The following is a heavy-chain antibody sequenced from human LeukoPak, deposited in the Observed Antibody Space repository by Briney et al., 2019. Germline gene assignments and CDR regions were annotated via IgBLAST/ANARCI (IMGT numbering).Heavy chain of an antibody. J-gene: IGHJ1*01. V-gene: IGHV3-64*01. CDR3: ARERPASRDGYNALEH. D-gene: IGHD5-24*01. CDR1: GFXFSSYA. CDR2: ISINGGST. Sequence: PGGSLRLSCAASGFXFSSYAIHWVRQAPGKGLEYVPAISINGGSTYYANSVKGRFTISRDNSKNTLYLQMGSLRAEDMAVYYCARERPASRDGYNALEHWGQGTLVTVSS.